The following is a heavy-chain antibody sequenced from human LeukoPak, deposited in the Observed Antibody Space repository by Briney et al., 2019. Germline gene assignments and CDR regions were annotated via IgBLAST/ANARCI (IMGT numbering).Heavy chain of an antibody. CDR2: IYYSGST. CDR1: GGSIFSYY. J-gene: IGHJ4*02. CDR3: ASTSHYYDTSGPFQY. Sequence: PETLSLTCTVSGGSIFSYYWGWIRQPPGKGLEWIGSIYYSGSTYYNPSLKSRVTISVETSKNQFSLKLTSVTAADTAVYYCASTSHYYDTSGPFQYWGQGTLVTVSS. D-gene: IGHD3-22*01. V-gene: IGHV4-39*01.